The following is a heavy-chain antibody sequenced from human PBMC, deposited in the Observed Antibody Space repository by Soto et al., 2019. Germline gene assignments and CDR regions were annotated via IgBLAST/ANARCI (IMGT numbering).Heavy chain of an antibody. CDR2: ISYDGSNK. J-gene: IGHJ3*02. CDR1: GFTFSSYA. D-gene: IGHD3-16*01. Sequence: QAGGSLRLSCAASGFTFSSYAMHCVRPAPGKGLEWVAVISYDGSNKYYADSVKGRFTTSRDNSKNTLYLQMNSLRAEDTAVYYCARPALGEEDAFDIWGQGTMVTVSS. CDR3: ARPALGEEDAFDI. V-gene: IGHV3-30-3*01.